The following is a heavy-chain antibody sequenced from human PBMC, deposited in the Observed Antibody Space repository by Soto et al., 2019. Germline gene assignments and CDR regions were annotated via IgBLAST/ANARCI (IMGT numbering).Heavy chain of an antibody. Sequence: QVQLVQSGAEVKKPGASVKVSCKTSGYTFTDYHMHWMRQAPGQGLEWMGWINPNNGGTHYAKKFQGRVTMTGDASISTAYMYLSRLRSDHTAVYYCARVAVGRPWGENYFDFWAQGSLVTVSS. CDR3: ARVAVGRPWGENYFDF. D-gene: IGHD3-16*01. V-gene: IGHV1-2*02. CDR2: INPNNGGT. CDR1: GYTFTDYH. J-gene: IGHJ4*02.